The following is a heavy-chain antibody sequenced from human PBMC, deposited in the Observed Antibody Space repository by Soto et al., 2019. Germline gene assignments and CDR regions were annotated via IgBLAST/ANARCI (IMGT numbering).Heavy chain of an antibody. D-gene: IGHD6-13*01. CDR2: IYYSGNT. CDR1: GGSISSSSYY. J-gene: IGHJ4*02. CDR3: VAVAAPGTFDFDF. Sequence: SETLSLTCTVSGGSISSSSYYWGWIRQPPGKGLEWIGSIYYSGNTFYNPSLQSRVAISVDTSKNQFYLHLSSVTAADTAMFYCVAVAAPGTFDFDFWGQGAPVTVS. V-gene: IGHV4-39*01.